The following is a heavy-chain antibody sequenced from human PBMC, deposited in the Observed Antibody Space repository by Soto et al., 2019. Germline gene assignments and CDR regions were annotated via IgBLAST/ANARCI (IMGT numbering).Heavy chain of an antibody. CDR1: GGSDSSNIST. CDR3: AGGFYGDLRD. D-gene: IGHD4-17*01. Sequence: QTISLTCAICGGSDSSNISTWNWMSQSGSRGLEWLGRTYYRSKWYNDYAVSVKSRIAINADTSKNQFSLQLNSVPPEDTAVYYCAGGFYGDLRDWGQGTLVTVSS. V-gene: IGHV6-1*01. J-gene: IGHJ4*02. CDR2: TYYRSKWYN.